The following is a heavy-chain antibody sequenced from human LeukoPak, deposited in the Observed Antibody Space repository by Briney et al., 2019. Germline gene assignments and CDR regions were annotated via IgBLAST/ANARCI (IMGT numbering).Heavy chain of an antibody. CDR1: GGSFSGYY. Sequence: SETLSLTCAVYGGSFSGYYWSWIRQPPGKGLEWIGEINHSGSTNYNPSLKSRVTISVDTSKNQFSLKLSSVTAADTAVYYCSGQKGSCSCCSCYFQQNYYMDVWGKGTTVTGSS. D-gene: IGHD2-15*01. CDR2: INHSGST. J-gene: IGHJ6*03. V-gene: IGHV4-34*01. CDR3: SGQKGSCSCCSCYFQQNYYMDV.